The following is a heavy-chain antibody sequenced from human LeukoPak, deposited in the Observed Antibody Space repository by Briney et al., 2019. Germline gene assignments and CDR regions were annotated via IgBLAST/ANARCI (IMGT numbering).Heavy chain of an antibody. V-gene: IGHV1-2*02. D-gene: IGHD3-22*01. CDR3: ARDRHTYYDSSAWTL. CDR2: INPNSGGT. Sequence: ASVKVSCKASGYTFTGQYMHWVRQAPGQGLEWMGWINPNSGGTHYAQNFQGRVTMTRDTSITTAYMELSRLRSDDTAVYYCARDRHTYYDSSAWTLWGQGTLVTVSS. J-gene: IGHJ4*02. CDR1: GYTFTGQY.